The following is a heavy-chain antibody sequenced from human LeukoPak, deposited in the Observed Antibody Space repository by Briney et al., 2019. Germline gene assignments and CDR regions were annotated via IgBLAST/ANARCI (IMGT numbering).Heavy chain of an antibody. Sequence: GGSLRLSCAASGFTFSSYSMNWVRQAPGKGLEWVSYISSSGSTIYYAGSVKGRFTISRDNAKNSLYLQMNSLRAEDTAVYYCARSGGSRYYYYYYMDVWGKGTTVTISS. CDR2: ISSSGSTI. D-gene: IGHD2-15*01. J-gene: IGHJ6*03. CDR3: ARSGGSRYYYYYYMDV. V-gene: IGHV3-48*04. CDR1: GFTFSSYS.